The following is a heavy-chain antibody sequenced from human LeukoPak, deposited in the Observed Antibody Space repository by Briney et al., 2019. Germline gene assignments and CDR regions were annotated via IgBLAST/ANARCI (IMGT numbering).Heavy chain of an antibody. D-gene: IGHD4-17*01. J-gene: IGHJ3*02. CDR2: INPSSGGT. V-gene: IGHV1-2*04. CDR1: GYTFTGYY. CDR3: ALTVTTNAFDI. Sequence: ASVKVSCKASGYTFTGYYMHWVRQAPGQGLEWMGWINPSSGGTNYAQKFQGWVTMTRDTSISTAYMELSRLRSDDTAVYYCALTVTTNAFDIWGQGTMVTVSS.